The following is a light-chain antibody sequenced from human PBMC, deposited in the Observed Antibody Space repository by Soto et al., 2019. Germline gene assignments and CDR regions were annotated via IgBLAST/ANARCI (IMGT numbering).Light chain of an antibody. J-gene: IGLJ1*01. V-gene: IGLV2-11*01. CDR1: SKDVGGYNY. CDR2: DVT. CDR3: CSYAGSYSYV. Sequence: QSALPQPRSVSWAPGQSVAISCTRTSKDVGGYNYVSWYQQHPGKAPKLMIYDVTERPSGVPDRFSGSSSGNTASLTISGLQAEDEADYFCCSYAGSYSYVFGTGPKVTVL.